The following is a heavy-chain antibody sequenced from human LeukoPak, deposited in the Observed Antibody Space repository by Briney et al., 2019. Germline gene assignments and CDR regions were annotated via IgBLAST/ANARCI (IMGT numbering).Heavy chain of an antibody. V-gene: IGHV4-39*01. D-gene: IGHD5-18*01. CDR3: ARPAIGYRSYDY. Sequence: SETLSLTCTVSGGSISSSSHYWGWIRQPPGTGLGCIGSIYYSGSTYYNPSLKRRVTISVDTSKNQFSLKLSSVTAADTAVYYCARPAIGYRSYDYWGQGTLVTVSS. CDR2: IYYSGST. CDR1: GGSISSSSHY. J-gene: IGHJ4*02.